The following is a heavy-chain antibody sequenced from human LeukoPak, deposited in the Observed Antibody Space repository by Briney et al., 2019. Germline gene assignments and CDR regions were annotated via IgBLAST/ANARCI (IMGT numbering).Heavy chain of an antibody. CDR3: AKASWVSTADAVL. CDR2: LRGNGDA. J-gene: IGHJ4*02. Sequence: GGSLTLSCVASGFTFSSYAMSWVRETPARGLEWVSSLRGNGDAFYADSVKGRVTLSRDESRNTFYLQLNKLRVEDTAIYYCAKASWVSTADAVLWGQGTVVTVPS. D-gene: IGHD3-16*01. V-gene: IGHV3-23*01. CDR1: GFTFSSYA.